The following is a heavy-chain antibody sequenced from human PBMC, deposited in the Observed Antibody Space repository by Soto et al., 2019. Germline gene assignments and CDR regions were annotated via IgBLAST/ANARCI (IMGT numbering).Heavy chain of an antibody. CDR3: ARVVVVIPPGYYYAMDV. D-gene: IGHD3-22*01. CDR2: LNTDGSST. Sequence: GGSLRLSCAASGFTFSSYWMHWVRQAPGKGLMWVSRLNTDGSSTSYADSVKGRFTISRDNAKNTLFLQMSSLRAEDTAVYYCARVVVVIPPGYYYAMDVWGQGTTVTVSS. CDR1: GFTFSSYW. V-gene: IGHV3-74*01. J-gene: IGHJ6*02.